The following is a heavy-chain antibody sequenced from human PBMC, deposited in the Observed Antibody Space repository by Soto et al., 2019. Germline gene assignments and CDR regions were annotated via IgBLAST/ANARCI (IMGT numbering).Heavy chain of an antibody. J-gene: IGHJ6*02. Sequence: RASVKVSCKASGGTFSSYAISWVRQAPGQGLEWMGGIIPIFGTANYAQKFQGRVTITADESTSTAYMELSSLRSEDTAVYYCARDSRWYQLDWAITHRNYYGMDVWGQGTTVTVSS. CDR2: IIPIFGTA. D-gene: IGHD2-2*01. V-gene: IGHV1-69*13. CDR1: GGTFSSYA. CDR3: ARDSRWYQLDWAITHRNYYGMDV.